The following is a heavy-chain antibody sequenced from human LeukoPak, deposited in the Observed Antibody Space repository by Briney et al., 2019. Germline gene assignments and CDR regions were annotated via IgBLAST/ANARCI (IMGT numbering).Heavy chain of an antibody. CDR1: GFKFSSNW. CDR3: AREGPSVTPYY. D-gene: IGHD4-17*01. CDR2: IKQDGSEK. Sequence: GGSLRLSCAASGFKFSSNWMSWVRQAPGKGLEWVANIKQDGSEKYYVDSVKGRFTISRDNAKNSLYLQMNSLIAEDTAVYYCAREGPSVTPYYWGQGTLVTVSS. J-gene: IGHJ4*02. V-gene: IGHV3-7*01.